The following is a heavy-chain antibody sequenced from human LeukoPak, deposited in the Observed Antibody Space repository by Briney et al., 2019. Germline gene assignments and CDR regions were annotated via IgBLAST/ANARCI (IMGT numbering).Heavy chain of an antibody. D-gene: IGHD3-10*01. CDR1: GDSINNHHYY. J-gene: IGHJ4*02. CDR3: ASLNYHGSGSPFDY. CDR2: IYYLGST. Sequence: SEILSLTCTVSGDSINNHHYYWAWIRQPPGRAPEWIRSIYYLGSTYHNPSLRSRTTMSVDTSKNQISLRLFSVTAADTAIYYCASLNYHGSGSPFDYWGQGMLVTVSS. V-gene: IGHV4-39*07.